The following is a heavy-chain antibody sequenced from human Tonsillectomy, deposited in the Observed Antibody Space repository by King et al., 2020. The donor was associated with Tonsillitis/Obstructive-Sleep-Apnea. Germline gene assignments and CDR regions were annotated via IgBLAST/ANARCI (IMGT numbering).Heavy chain of an antibody. D-gene: IGHD4-23*01. J-gene: IGHJ6*03. CDR2: ISSSSSYT. Sequence: VQLVESGGGLVKPGGSLRLSCAASGFTFSDYYMSWIRQAPGKGLEWVSYISSSSSYTNYADSVKGRFTISRDNAKNSLYLQMNSLRAEDTAVYYCARGVKYYYYYMDVWGKGTTVTVSS. CDR3: ARGVKYYYYYMDV. CDR1: GFTFSDYY. V-gene: IGHV3-11*05.